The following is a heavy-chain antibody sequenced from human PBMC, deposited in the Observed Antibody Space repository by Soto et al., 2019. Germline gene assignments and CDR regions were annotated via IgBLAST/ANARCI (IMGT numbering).Heavy chain of an antibody. D-gene: IGHD4-17*01. Sequence: SVKVSCKASGGTFSSYAISWVRQAPGQGLEWMGGIIPIFGTANYAQKFQGRVTITADKSTSTAYMELSSLRSEDTAVYYCARAPGDYVVYNWFDTWGQGTLVTVSS. CDR2: IIPIFGTA. CDR3: ARAPGDYVVYNWFDT. J-gene: IGHJ5*02. CDR1: GGTFSSYA. V-gene: IGHV1-69*06.